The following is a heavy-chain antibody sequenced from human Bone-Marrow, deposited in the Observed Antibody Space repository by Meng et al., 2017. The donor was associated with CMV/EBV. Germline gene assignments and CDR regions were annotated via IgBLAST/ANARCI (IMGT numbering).Heavy chain of an antibody. Sequence: CKGYGYSFTSYWIGWVRQMPGKGLEWMGIIYPGDSDTRYSPSFQGQVTISADKSISTAYLQWSSLKASDTAMYYCARQFATPGAFDIWGQGTMVTVSS. CDR1: GYSFTSYW. J-gene: IGHJ3*02. V-gene: IGHV5-51*01. CDR2: IYPGDSDT. CDR3: ARQFATPGAFDI. D-gene: IGHD4-23*01.